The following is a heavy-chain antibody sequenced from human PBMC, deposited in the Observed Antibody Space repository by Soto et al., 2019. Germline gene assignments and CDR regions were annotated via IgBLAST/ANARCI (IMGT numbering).Heavy chain of an antibody. D-gene: IGHD1-26*01. V-gene: IGHV3-48*01. Sequence: RLSCAASGFTFSSYSMNWVRQAPGKGLEWVSYISSSSSTIYYADSVKGRFTISRDNAKNSLYLQMNGLRAGDTAVCYCARDIGSGAGAWFDPWGQGTLVTVSS. CDR3: ARDIGSGAGAWFDP. CDR1: GFTFSSYS. CDR2: ISSSSSTI. J-gene: IGHJ5*02.